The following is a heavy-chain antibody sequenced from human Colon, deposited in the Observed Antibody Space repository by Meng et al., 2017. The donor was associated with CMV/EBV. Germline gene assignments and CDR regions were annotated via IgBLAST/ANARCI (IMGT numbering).Heavy chain of an antibody. CDR3: AKGRARNDYWFDP. Sequence: VQRQESGQGLVKPSEPLSLTCTVSGDSISNYYWSWIRQSPGKGLEWIGYIYSSGSTNYNPSLKSRVTISIDTSKNQFSLKLTSVTAADTAVYYCAKGRARNDYWFDPWGQGTVVTVSS. D-gene: IGHD4/OR15-4a*01. CDR1: GDSISNYY. J-gene: IGHJ5*02. V-gene: IGHV4-59*01. CDR2: IYSSGST.